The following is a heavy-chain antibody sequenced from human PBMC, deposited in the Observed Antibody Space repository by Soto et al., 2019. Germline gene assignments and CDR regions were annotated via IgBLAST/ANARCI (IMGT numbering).Heavy chain of an antibody. D-gene: IGHD3-10*01. V-gene: IGHV1-69*13. J-gene: IGHJ4*02. CDR3: ANKPSERARSVGY. CDR1: GGTFSSYA. CDR2: IIPIFGTA. Sequence: VASVKVSCKASGGTFSSYAISWVRQAPGQGLEWMGGIIPIFGTANYAQKFQGRVTITADESTSTAYMELSSLRAEDTAVYYCANKPSERARSVGYWGQGNLVTVSS.